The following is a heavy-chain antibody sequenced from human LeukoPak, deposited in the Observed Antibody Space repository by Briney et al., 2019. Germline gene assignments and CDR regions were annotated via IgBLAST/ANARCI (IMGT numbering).Heavy chain of an antibody. V-gene: IGHV4-39*01. Sequence: PSETLSLTCTVSGGSISSSSYYWGWIRQPPGKGLEWIESIYYSGSTYYNPSLKSRVTISVDTSKNQFSLKLSSVTAADTAVYYCASLPKEYYDFWSGYYPYMDVWGKGTTVTVSS. D-gene: IGHD3-3*01. J-gene: IGHJ6*03. CDR3: ASLPKEYYDFWSGYYPYMDV. CDR2: IYYSGST. CDR1: GGSISSSSYY.